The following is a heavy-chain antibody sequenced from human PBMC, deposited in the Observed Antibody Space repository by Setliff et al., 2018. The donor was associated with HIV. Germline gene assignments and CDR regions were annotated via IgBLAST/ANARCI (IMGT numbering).Heavy chain of an antibody. Sequence: SETLSLTCSVSGSSISSNSYWWAWIRQPPGKGLEYIGTIYHRGGTFNNPSLKSRVVMSVDTSKNQFSLKLTSLTAADTATYYCARDTGVNVAPDGRGYHTFDFWGRGTMVTVSS. CDR2: IYHRGGT. J-gene: IGHJ3*01. CDR3: ARDTGVNVAPDGRGYHTFDF. CDR1: GSSISSNSY. V-gene: IGHV4-38-2*02. D-gene: IGHD2-8*02.